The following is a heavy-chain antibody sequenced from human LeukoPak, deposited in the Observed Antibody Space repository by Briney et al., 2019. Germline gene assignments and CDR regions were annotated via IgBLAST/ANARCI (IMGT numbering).Heavy chain of an antibody. V-gene: IGHV4-59*08. CDR3: ARLLSTSNWFDP. CDR1: GGSISSYY. CDR2: IYYSGSR. J-gene: IGHJ5*02. D-gene: IGHD3-9*01. Sequence: SGTLSLTCTVSGGSISSYYWSWIRQSPGKGLEWIAYIYYSGSRNYIPSLKSRVTISVDMSKSQFSLKLTSVTAADTAVYYCARLLSTSNWFDPWGQGTLVTVSS.